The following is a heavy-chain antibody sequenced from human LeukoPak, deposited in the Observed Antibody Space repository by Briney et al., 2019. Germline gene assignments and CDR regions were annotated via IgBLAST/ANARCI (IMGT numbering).Heavy chain of an antibody. CDR2: ISGSGGST. Sequence: PGGSLRLSCAASGFTFSSYAMSWVRQAPGKGLEWVSAISGSGGSTYYVDSVKGRFTISRDNSKNTLYLQMNSLRAEDTAVYYCAKEVGTYCSGGSCYSPDWFDPWGQGTLVTVSS. CDR3: AKEVGTYCSGGSCYSPDWFDP. CDR1: GFTFSSYA. J-gene: IGHJ5*02. V-gene: IGHV3-23*01. D-gene: IGHD2-15*01.